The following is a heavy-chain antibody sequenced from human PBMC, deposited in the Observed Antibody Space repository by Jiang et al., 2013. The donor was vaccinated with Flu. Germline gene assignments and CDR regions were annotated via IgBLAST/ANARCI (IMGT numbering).Heavy chain of an antibody. D-gene: IGHD3-10*01. CDR2: IYYSGST. CDR1: GGSITSSSFY. J-gene: IGHJ4*02. Sequence: GPGLVKPSETLSLTCTVSGGSITSSSFYWAWVRQPPGKGLEWIGKIYYSGSTFYNPSLKSRVTISVDTSKDQFSLRLSSVTATDTAVYYCARQLVRGETLFDYWGQGTLVTVSS. V-gene: IGHV4-39*01. CDR3: ARQLVRGETLFDY.